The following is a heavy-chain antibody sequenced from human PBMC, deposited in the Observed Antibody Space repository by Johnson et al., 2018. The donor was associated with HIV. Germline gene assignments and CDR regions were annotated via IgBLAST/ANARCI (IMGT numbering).Heavy chain of an antibody. CDR1: EFTFSSYA. CDR3: ARGLGSYSSGYPMLDAFDI. V-gene: IGHV3-13*01. J-gene: IGHJ3*02. Sequence: VQLMESGGGVVQPGRSLRLSCAASEFTFSSYAIHWVRQATGKGLEWVSAIGAAGDTYYPGSVKGRFTISRENAKNSLYLQMNSLRAGDTAVYYCARGLGSYSSGYPMLDAFDIWGQGTMVTVSS. CDR2: IGAAGDT. D-gene: IGHD3-22*01.